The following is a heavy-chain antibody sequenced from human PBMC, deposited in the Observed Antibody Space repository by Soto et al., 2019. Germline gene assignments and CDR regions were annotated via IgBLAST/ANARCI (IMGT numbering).Heavy chain of an antibody. D-gene: IGHD3-22*01. CDR3: AKTWCVSPRPGPMIYYFAS. J-gene: IGHJ4*02. CDR2: IYGRDT. Sequence: EVQLLQSGGDSVQAGGSLRLSCVASGFTFSTYAMAWVRQASGRGLEWVASIYGRDTYYADSVKGRFTISSDNPQSTLYLEMNSLGADDTAVYYCAKTWCVSPRPGPMIYYFASWGQGAPVTVSS. V-gene: IGHV3-23*05. CDR1: GFTFSTYA.